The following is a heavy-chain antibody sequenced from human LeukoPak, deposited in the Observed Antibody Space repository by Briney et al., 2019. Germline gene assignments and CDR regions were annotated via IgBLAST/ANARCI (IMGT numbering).Heavy chain of an antibody. J-gene: IGHJ4*02. CDR1: GFTFSSYA. D-gene: IGHD2-2*01. CDR3: AKDTSPTPYCSSTSCYLGY. CDR2: ISGSGGST. V-gene: IGHV3-23*01. Sequence: GGSLRLSCAASGFTFSSYAMSWVRQAPGKGLEWVSAISGSGGSTYYADSVKGRFTISRDNSKNTLYLQMNSLRAEDTAVYYCAKDTSPTPYCSSTSCYLGYWGQGTLVTVSS.